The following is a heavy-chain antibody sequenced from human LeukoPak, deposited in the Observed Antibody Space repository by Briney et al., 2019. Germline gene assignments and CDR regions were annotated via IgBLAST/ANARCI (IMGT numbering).Heavy chain of an antibody. Sequence: SETLSLTCTVSGGSISSYYWSWIRQPPGKGLEWIGYIYYSGSTNYNPSLKSRVTISVDTSKNQFSLKLSSVTAADTAVYYCARIWEADCSGGSCYGFDYWGQGTLVTVSS. V-gene: IGHV4-59*01. CDR3: ARIWEADCSGGSCYGFDY. J-gene: IGHJ4*02. CDR2: IYYSGST. CDR1: GGSISSYY. D-gene: IGHD2-15*01.